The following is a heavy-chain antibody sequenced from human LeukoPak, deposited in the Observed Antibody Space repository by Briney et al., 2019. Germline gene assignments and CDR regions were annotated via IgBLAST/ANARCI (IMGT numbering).Heavy chain of an antibody. J-gene: IGHJ6*02. D-gene: IGHD6-6*01. CDR1: GGSINSSRYY. CDR2: IYYSGST. V-gene: IGHV4-61*05. CDR3: ARVPHRDSSSYRVYYYYGMDV. Sequence: SETLSLTCTVSGGSINSSRYYWGWIRQPPGKGLEWIVYIYYSGSTNYNPSLKSRVTISVDTSKNQFSLKLSSVTAADTAVYYCARVPHRDSSSYRVYYYYGMDVWGQGTTVTVSS.